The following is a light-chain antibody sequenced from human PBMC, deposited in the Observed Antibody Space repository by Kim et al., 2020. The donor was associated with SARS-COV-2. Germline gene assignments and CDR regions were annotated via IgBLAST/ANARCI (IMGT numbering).Light chain of an antibody. CDR3: QQYYSTLYT. Sequence: DIVMTQSPDSLAVSLGERATINCKSSQNVLYNSNNKNYLAWYQQKPGQPPKLLIYWASTRESGVPDRFSGGGSGTDFTLTISSLQAEDAAVYYCQQYYSTLYTFGQGTKLEIK. CDR1: QNVLYNSNNKNY. V-gene: IGKV4-1*01. J-gene: IGKJ2*01. CDR2: WAS.